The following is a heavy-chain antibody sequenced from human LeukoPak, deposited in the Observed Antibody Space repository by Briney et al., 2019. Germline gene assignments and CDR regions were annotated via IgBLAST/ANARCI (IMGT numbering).Heavy chain of an antibody. Sequence: PSETLSLTCAVYGGSFSGYYWSWIRQPPGKWLEWIGKINHSGSSNYNPSLKSRLTISVDTSKNQFSLKLSSVTAADTAVYYCVREGPYSNPDAFDIWGQGTMVTVSS. D-gene: IGHD4-11*01. CDR3: VREGPYSNPDAFDI. CDR2: INHSGSS. CDR1: GGSFSGYY. V-gene: IGHV4-34*01. J-gene: IGHJ3*02.